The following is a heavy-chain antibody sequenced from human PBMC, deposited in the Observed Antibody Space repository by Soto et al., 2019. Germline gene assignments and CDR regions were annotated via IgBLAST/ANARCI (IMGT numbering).Heavy chain of an antibody. Sequence: PSETLSLTCAVSGYSISSGYYWGWLRQPPGKGLEWMGSIYHGGSTYYNPSLNSRVTLSIDMTNTHVSLILNSVTAADTAVYYCARVGPWVPYYYDSSPYTFENWFDPWGQGTLVTVSS. CDR2: IYHGGST. V-gene: IGHV4-38-2*01. J-gene: IGHJ5*02. CDR3: ARVGPWVPYYYDSSPYTFENWFDP. CDR1: GYSISSGYY. D-gene: IGHD3-22*01.